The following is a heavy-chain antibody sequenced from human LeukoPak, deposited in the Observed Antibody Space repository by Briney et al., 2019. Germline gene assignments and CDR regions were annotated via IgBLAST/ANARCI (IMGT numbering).Heavy chain of an antibody. CDR1: GFTFSSYA. Sequence: QTGGSLRLSCAASGFTFSSYAMSWVRQAPGKGLEWVSAISGSGGSTYYADSVKGRFTISRDNSKNTLYLQMNSLRAEDTAVYYCARVDYGDYVRGRWDYWGQGTLVTVSS. V-gene: IGHV3-23*01. CDR3: ARVDYGDYVRGRWDY. CDR2: ISGSGGST. J-gene: IGHJ4*02. D-gene: IGHD4-17*01.